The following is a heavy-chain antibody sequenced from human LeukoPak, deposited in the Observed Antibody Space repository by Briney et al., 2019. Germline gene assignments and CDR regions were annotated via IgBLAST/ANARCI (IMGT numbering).Heavy chain of an antibody. V-gene: IGHV1-24*01. Sequence: ASVKVSCKVSGYTLTELSMHWVRQAPGKGLEWMGGFDPEDGETIYAQKFQGRVTMTEDTSTDTAYMELSSLRSEDTAVYYCATVKGTVTILGYWGQGTLVTVSS. CDR3: ATVKGTVTILGY. CDR1: GYTLTELS. J-gene: IGHJ4*02. CDR2: FDPEDGET. D-gene: IGHD4-17*01.